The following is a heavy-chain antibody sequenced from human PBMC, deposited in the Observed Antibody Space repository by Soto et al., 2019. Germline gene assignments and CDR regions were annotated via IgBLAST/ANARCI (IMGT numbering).Heavy chain of an antibody. V-gene: IGHV3-21*01. CDR2: TSSSGSFM. D-gene: IGHD1-7*01. CDR1: GFSFSIDS. CDR3: ARDPPTGTTLDWADS. J-gene: IGHJ4*02. Sequence: PGGSLRLSCAGSGFSFSIDSMGGVRQAPGKGLEWVASTSSSGSFMNYADSVKGRFTISRDNAKNSLYLQMSGLKDEDTAVYYCARDPPTGTTLDWADSWGQGTLVTVSS.